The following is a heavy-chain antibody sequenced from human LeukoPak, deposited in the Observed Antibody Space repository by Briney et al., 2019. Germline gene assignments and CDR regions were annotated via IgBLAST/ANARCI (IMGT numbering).Heavy chain of an antibody. D-gene: IGHD3/OR15-3a*01. J-gene: IGHJ4*02. CDR3: ARGDWVKTDY. Sequence: PSETLSLTRTVSGGSISSYYWSWIRQPPGKGLEWIGEINHSGSTNYNPSLKSRVTISVDTSKNQFSLKLSSVTAADTAVYYCARGDWVKTDYWGQGTLVTVSS. V-gene: IGHV4-34*01. CDR1: GGSISSYY. CDR2: INHSGST.